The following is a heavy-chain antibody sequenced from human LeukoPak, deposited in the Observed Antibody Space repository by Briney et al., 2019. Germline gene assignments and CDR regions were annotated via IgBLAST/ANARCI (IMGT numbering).Heavy chain of an antibody. J-gene: IGHJ4*02. V-gene: IGHV4-34*01. CDR3: ARDSRYGEPSY. CDR2: INHSGST. Sequence: SETLSLTCAVYGGSFSGYYWSWIRQPPGKGLEWIGEINHSGSTNYNPSLKSRVTISVDTSKNQFSLKLSSVTAADTAVYYCARDSRYGEPSYWGQGTLVTVSS. D-gene: IGHD4-17*01. CDR1: GGSFSGYY.